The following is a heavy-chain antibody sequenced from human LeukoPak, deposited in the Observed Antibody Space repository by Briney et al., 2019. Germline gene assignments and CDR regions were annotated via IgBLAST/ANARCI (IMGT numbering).Heavy chain of an antibody. D-gene: IGHD1-26*01. V-gene: IGHV4-59*01. CDR1: GGSISSYY. CDR3: ARSPQDVEWELRFDY. Sequence: SETLSLTCTVSGGSISSYYWSWIRQPPGKGLEWIGYIYYSGSTNYNPSLKSRVTISVDTSKNQFSLKLSSVTAADTAVYYCARSPQDVEWELRFDYWGQRTLVTVSS. CDR2: IYYSGST. J-gene: IGHJ4*02.